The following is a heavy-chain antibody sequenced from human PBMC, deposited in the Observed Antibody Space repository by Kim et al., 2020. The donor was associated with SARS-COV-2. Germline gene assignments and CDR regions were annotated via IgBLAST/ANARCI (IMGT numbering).Heavy chain of an antibody. CDR3: SRAKQLVLFDY. CDR1: GYTFTGYY. CDR2: INPNSGGT. V-gene: IGHV1-2*06. J-gene: IGHJ4*02. D-gene: IGHD6-6*01. Sequence: GSVKVSCKASGYTFTGYYMHWVRQAPGQGLEWMGRINPNSGGTNYAQKFQGRVTMTRATSISTAYMELSSLRSDDTAVNYCSRAKQLVLFDYWGQGTLVT.